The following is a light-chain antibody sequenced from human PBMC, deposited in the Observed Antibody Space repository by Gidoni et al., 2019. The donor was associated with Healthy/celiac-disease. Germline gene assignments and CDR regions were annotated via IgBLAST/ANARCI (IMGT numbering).Light chain of an antibody. CDR1: QSLLHSNGYNY. J-gene: IGKJ4*01. V-gene: IGKV2-28*01. CDR2: LGS. CDR3: MQAQQTPLT. Sequence: DIVMTQSPLPLPVTPGEPATISCRSSQSLLHSNGYNYLDWYLQKPGQSPQLLIYLGSNRAAGVPDRFSGSGSGTDFTLKISRVEAEDVGVYYCMQAQQTPLTFGGGTKVEIK.